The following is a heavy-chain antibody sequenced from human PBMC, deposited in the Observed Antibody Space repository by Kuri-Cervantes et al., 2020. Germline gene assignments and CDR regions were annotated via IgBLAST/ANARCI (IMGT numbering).Heavy chain of an antibody. J-gene: IGHJ4*02. CDR3: AARTETPGTLDY. D-gene: IGHD4-17*01. V-gene: IGHV3-23*01. Sequence: GGSLRLSCAASGLTFRSMSWVRQAPGKGLEWISAITGDAGITLYADSVKGRFAISRDSSKNTLYLQMNSLRDEDTAIYYCAARTETPGTLDYWGQGTLVTVSS. CDR2: ITGDAGIT. CDR1: GLTFRS.